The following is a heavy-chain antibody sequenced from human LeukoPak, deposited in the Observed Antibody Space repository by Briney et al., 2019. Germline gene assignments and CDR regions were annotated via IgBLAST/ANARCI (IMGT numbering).Heavy chain of an antibody. CDR1: GFTFGTYA. V-gene: IGHV3-7*01. J-gene: IGHJ2*01. CDR2: IKEDGSEK. Sequence: GGSLRLSCAASGFTFGTYAITWVRQAPRKGLEWVANIKEDGSEKYYVDSVKGRFTISRDNAKNSLYLQMNSLRAEDTAVYYCARGGWYIGLWGRGTLVTVSS. CDR3: ARGGWYIGL.